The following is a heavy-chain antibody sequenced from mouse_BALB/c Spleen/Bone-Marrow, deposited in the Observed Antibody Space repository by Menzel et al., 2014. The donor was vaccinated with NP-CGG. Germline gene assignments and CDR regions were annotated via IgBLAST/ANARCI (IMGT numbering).Heavy chain of an antibody. CDR1: DFNIXDAY. CDR3: AVYYYGRSSFAY. V-gene: IGHV14-3*02. Sequence: EVQLQQSGAELVKPGASVKSSCTASDFNIXDAYMHWVKQRPEQGLEWIGRIDPANVNTKYDTKFQGKATITADTSSNTAYLLLSSLTSEDTAVYYCAVYYYGRSSFAYWGQGTLVTVSA. CDR2: IDPANVNT. J-gene: IGHJ3*01. D-gene: IGHD1-1*01.